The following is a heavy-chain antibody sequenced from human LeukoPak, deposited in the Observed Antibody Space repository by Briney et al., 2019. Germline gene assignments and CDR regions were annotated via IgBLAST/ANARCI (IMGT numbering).Heavy chain of an antibody. CDR3: ARESKYYYDSSGYHSVIDY. V-gene: IGHV1-18*01. Sequence: ASVNVSFKASGYTFTSYGISWVRQAPGQGLEWMGWISAYNGNTNYAQKLQGRVTMTTDTSTSTAYMELRSLRSDDTAVYYCARESKYYYDSSGYHSVIDYWGQGTLVTVSS. D-gene: IGHD3-22*01. CDR1: GYTFTSYG. J-gene: IGHJ4*02. CDR2: ISAYNGNT.